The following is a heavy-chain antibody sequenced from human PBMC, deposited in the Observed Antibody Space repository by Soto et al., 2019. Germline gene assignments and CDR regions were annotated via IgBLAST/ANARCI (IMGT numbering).Heavy chain of an antibody. Sequence: QVQLVESGGGLVQPGRSLRLSCAASGFTFSPHAMHWVRQGPGKGLEWVAVISYEGSNKYYADSVKGRFTISRDNSKNTLYLQMNSLRAEETAVYYCARERNTGYDYSYYYGMDVWGQGTTVTVSS. J-gene: IGHJ6*02. CDR1: GFTFSPHA. D-gene: IGHD5-18*01. CDR3: ARERNTGYDYSYYYGMDV. CDR2: ISYEGSNK. V-gene: IGHV3-30-3*01.